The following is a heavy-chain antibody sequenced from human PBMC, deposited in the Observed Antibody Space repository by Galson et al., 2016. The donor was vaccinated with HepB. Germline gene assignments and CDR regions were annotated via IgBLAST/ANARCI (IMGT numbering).Heavy chain of an antibody. CDR1: GGSFTPYF. D-gene: IGHD3-10*01. CDR3: ARATDRFTFNY. V-gene: IGHV4-34*01. J-gene: IGHJ4*02. CDR2: VNHNGHA. Sequence: SETLSLTCAVYGGSFTPYFWVWIRQPPGRGLEWIGEVNHNGHATYNPSLKNRVTISVDTSKNQFSVSLRSVTVADTAIYFCARATDRFTFNYWGQGILVRVSS.